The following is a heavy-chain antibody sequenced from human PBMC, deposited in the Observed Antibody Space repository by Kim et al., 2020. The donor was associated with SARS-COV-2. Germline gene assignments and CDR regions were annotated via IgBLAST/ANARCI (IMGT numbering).Heavy chain of an antibody. J-gene: IGHJ4*02. V-gene: IGHV1-2*02. CDR1: GYTFTDYY. CDR2: INPNSGAT. CDR3: ARGGAIMGATTHFDY. Sequence: ASVKVSCKTSGYTFTDYYMHWVRQAPGQGLEWMAWINPNSGATNYAQEFQGRVTMTRDTSISTAYMELNRLTSDDTADYYCARGGAIMGATTHFDYWGQGTLVTVSS. D-gene: IGHD1-26*01.